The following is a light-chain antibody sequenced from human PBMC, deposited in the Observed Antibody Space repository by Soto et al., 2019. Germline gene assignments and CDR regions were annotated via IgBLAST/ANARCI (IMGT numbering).Light chain of an antibody. CDR2: GAS. Sequence: EVVMTQSPATLSLSPGERATLSCRASQRVSSSLAWYQQKPGQAPGLLIYGASTRAAGIPDRFSGSGSETEFTLTISSLQAEDFAIYYCQQYNNWWTFGQGTKVEIK. V-gene: IGKV3-15*01. CDR3: QQYNNWWT. CDR1: QRVSSS. J-gene: IGKJ1*01.